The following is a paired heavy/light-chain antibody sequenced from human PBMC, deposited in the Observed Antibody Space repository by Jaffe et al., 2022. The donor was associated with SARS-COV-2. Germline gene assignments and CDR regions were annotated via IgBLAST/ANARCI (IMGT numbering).Heavy chain of an antibody. CDR2: ISGYNGNT. Sequence: QVQLLQSGAEVKKPGASVKVSCKVSGYTFTSYGISWVRQAPGQGLEWMAWISGYNGNTDCAQKFQDRVSMTTDTSTSTAYMELRSLRSDDTAIYYCARIMSWLRSHYYYYMDVWGKGTTVTVSS. V-gene: IGHV1-18*01. D-gene: IGHD5-12*01. CDR1: GYTFTSYG. J-gene: IGHJ6*03. CDR3: ARIMSWLRSHYYYYMDV.
Light chain of an antibody. CDR1: SSDVGGYNY. V-gene: IGLV2-14*03. J-gene: IGLJ1*01. Sequence: QSALTQPASVSGSPGQSITISCTGTSSDVGGYNYVSWYQQHPGKVPRLMIYDVSYRPSGVSDRFSGSKSGNTASLTISGLQAEDEADYYCFSYTSSSTYVFGTGTKVTVL. CDR2: DVS. CDR3: FSYTSSSTYV.